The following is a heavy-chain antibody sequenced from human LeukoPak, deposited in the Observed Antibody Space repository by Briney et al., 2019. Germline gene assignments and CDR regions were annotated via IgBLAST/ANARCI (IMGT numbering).Heavy chain of an antibody. Sequence: GGSLRLSCAASGFTVSSDYMSWVRQAPGKGLEWVSIIYAGGSTYYADSVKGRFIFSRDNSKNTVYLQINSLRAEDTAVYYCARALAAASHTSFDYWGQGTLVTVTS. J-gene: IGHJ4*02. CDR2: IYAGGST. D-gene: IGHD6-13*01. CDR3: ARALAAASHTSFDY. CDR1: GFTVSSDY. V-gene: IGHV3-66*01.